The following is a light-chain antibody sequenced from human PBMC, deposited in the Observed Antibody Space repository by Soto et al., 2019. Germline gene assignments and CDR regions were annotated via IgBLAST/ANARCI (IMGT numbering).Light chain of an antibody. CDR2: GAS. CDR3: QQYGSSPHT. V-gene: IGKV3-20*01. Sequence: EIVLTQSPGTLSLSPGERATLSCRASQSVSSSYLAWYQHKPDQAPRLLIYGASSRATGIPDRFSGSGCGTDFTLTISRLEPADFAVYYCQQYGSSPHTFGQGTKLEIK. CDR1: QSVSSSY. J-gene: IGKJ2*01.